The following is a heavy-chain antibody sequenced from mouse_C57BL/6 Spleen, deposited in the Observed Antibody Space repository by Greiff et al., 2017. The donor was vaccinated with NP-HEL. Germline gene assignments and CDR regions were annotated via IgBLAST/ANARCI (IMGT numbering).Heavy chain of an antibody. Sequence: VQLKQSGAELVRPGASVKLSCTASGFNIKDYYMHWVKQRPEQGLEWIGRIDPEDGDTEYAPKFQGKATMTADTSSNTAYLQLSSLTSEDTAVYYCTLYDYDGGFAYWGQGTLVTVSA. CDR3: TLYDYDGGFAY. CDR2: IDPEDGDT. CDR1: GFNIKDYY. J-gene: IGHJ3*01. V-gene: IGHV14-1*01. D-gene: IGHD2-4*01.